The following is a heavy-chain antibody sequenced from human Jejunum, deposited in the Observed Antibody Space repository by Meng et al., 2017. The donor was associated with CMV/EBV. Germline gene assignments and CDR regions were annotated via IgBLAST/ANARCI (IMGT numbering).Heavy chain of an antibody. CDR3: ARATSNIVAQGFDY. Sequence: TVSGASITSYYWTWIRQTPGKGLEWIGYTYYGGSTDYNPSLQSRVTISVDTSKKQFFLKLNSVTAADTARYYCARATSNIVAQGFDYWGQGILVTVSS. D-gene: IGHD2-2*01. J-gene: IGHJ4*02. V-gene: IGHV4-59*08. CDR2: TYYGGST. CDR1: GASITSYY.